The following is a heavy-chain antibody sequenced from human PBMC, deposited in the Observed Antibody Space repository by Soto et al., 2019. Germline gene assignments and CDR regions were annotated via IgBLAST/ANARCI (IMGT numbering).Heavy chain of an antibody. J-gene: IGHJ4*02. D-gene: IGHD1-26*01. V-gene: IGHV1-69*06. CDR2: VLGVFGTA. CDR3: ARSSGSYSPTFFDH. Sequence: RASVKLSFKASGVIFHGDAIICGRQSPGQGLEWMGGVLGVFGTANYAQKFQGRVTITADKSTTTAYMELRSLRSEDTAVYYCARSSGSYSPTFFDHWGQGTLVTVSS. CDR1: GVIFHGDA.